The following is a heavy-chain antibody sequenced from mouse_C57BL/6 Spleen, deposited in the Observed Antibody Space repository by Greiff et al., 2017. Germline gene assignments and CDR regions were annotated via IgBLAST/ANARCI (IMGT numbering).Heavy chain of an antibody. D-gene: IGHD4-1*01. CDR2: IYPSDSET. CDR3: ARTGSYYAMDF. Sequence: VQLQQPGAELVRPGSSVKLSCKASGYTFTSYWMDWVKQRPGQGLEWIGHIYPSDSETHYNQKFKDKDTLTADKSSSTAYMQLSSLTSEDSSVDYCARTGSYYAMDFWGQGTSVTVSS. CDR1: GYTFTSYW. V-gene: IGHV1-61*01. J-gene: IGHJ4*01.